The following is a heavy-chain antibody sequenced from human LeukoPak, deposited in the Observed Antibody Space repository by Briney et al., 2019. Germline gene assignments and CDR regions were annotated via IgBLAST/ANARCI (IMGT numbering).Heavy chain of an antibody. D-gene: IGHD6-13*01. CDR3: ASGKLAAPDY. Sequence: SETLSLTCTGSGGSLSSYYWSWIRQPAGKGLEWIGRIYTSGCTNYNPSLKSRVTMSVDTSKNQFSLKLSSVTAADTAVYYCASGKLAAPDYWGQGTLVTVSS. CDR1: GGSLSSYY. V-gene: IGHV4-4*07. CDR2: IYTSGCT. J-gene: IGHJ4*02.